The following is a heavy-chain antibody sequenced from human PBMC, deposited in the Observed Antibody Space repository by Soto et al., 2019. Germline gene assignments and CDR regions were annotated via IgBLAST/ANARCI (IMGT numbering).Heavy chain of an antibody. V-gene: IGHV1-46*01. Sequence: ASVKVSCKASGYTFTSYYMHWVRQAPGQGLEWMGIINPSGGSTSYAQKFQGRVTMTRDTSTSTVYMELSSLRSEDTAVYYCARDLPALHDSSGYFDYWGQGTLVTVSS. CDR2: INPSGGST. J-gene: IGHJ4*02. CDR1: GYTFTSYY. D-gene: IGHD3-22*01. CDR3: ARDLPALHDSSGYFDY.